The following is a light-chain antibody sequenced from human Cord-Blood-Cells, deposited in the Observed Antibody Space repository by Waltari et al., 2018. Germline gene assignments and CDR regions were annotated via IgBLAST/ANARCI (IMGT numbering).Light chain of an antibody. V-gene: IGLV1-47*01. CDR2: RNN. CDR1: SSNIGSNY. Sequence: QSVLTQPPSASGNPGQRGTISSSGSSSNIGSNYVYWYQQLQATTPKLPIYRNNQLPSGVPDRFSGSKSGTSASLAISGLRSEDEADYYCAAWDDSLSGPVFGGGTKLTVL. J-gene: IGLJ3*02. CDR3: AAWDDSLSGPV.